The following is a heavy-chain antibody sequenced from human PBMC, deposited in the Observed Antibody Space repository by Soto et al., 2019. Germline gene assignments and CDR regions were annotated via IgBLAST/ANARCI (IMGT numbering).Heavy chain of an antibody. CDR2: IKSKTDGGTT. CDR3: TKDSYSTMIVVRFDY. V-gene: IGHV3-15*07. J-gene: IGHJ4*01. D-gene: IGHD3-22*01. Sequence: PGGSQILSCAAAGFNFSNALINLVRQDPGKGLEWVGRIKSKTDGGTTDFAARVKGRFAISRDDSKDIVNSLKTEDTGIYYCTKDSYSTMIVVRFDYWGHGTLVTVSS. CDR1: GFNFSNAL.